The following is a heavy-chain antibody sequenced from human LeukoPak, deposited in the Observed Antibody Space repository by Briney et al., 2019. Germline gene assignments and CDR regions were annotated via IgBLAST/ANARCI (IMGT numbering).Heavy chain of an antibody. J-gene: IGHJ3*02. CDR1: GFTFSSYE. V-gene: IGHV3-48*03. D-gene: IGHD3-10*01. CDR2: ISSSGSTI. CDR3: ARRITMVRGVIRGNAFDI. Sequence: GGSLRLSCAASGFTFSSYEMNWVRQAPGKGLEWVSYISSSGSTIYYADSVKGRFTISRDNAKNSLYLQMNSLRAEDTAVYYCARRITMVRGVIRGNAFDIWGQGTMVTVSS.